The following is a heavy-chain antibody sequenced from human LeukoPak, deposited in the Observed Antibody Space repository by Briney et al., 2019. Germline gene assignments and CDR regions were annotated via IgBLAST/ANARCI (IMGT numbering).Heavy chain of an antibody. D-gene: IGHD2-15*01. CDR1: GFTFSSYA. V-gene: IGHV3-30*04. CDR2: ISYDGSNK. CDR3: ARDPGYCSGGSCYNFDY. J-gene: IGHJ4*02. Sequence: GGSLRLSWAASGFTFSSYAVHWVRQAPGKGLEWVAVISYDGSNKYYADSVKGRLTISRDNSKNTLYLQMNSLRAEDTAVYYCARDPGYCSGGSCYNFDYWGQGTLVTVSS.